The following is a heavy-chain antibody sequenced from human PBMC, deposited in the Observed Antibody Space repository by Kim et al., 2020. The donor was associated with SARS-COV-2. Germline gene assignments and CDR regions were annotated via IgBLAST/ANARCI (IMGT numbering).Heavy chain of an antibody. V-gene: IGHV3-7*01. Sequence: GGSLRLSCAASGFTFSSYWMSWVRQAPGKGLEWVANIKQDGSEKYYVDSVKGRFTISRDNAKNSLYLQMNSLRAEDTAVYYCARTGRYCGGDCYSLGYYYGMDVWGQGTTVTVSS. CDR3: ARTGRYCGGDCYSLGYYYGMDV. CDR2: IKQDGSEK. D-gene: IGHD2-21*02. CDR1: GFTFSSYW. J-gene: IGHJ6*02.